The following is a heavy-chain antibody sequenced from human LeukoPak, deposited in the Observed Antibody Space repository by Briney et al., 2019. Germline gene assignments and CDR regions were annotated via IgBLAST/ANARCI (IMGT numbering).Heavy chain of an antibody. Sequence: PGGSLRLSCAASGFSFSSYGMHWVRQASGRGLEWVAFIRYDGSNKDYAASVKGRFTISRDNSKNTLYLEMNSLRAEDTAVYHCAKVRFSDSGRDGLDSWGQGTLVTVSS. CDR2: IRYDGSNK. D-gene: IGHD5-12*01. CDR3: AKVRFSDSGRDGLDS. V-gene: IGHV3-30*02. J-gene: IGHJ5*01. CDR1: GFSFSSYG.